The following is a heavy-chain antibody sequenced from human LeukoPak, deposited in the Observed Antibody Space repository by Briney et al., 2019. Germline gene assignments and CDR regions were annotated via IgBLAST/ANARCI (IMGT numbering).Heavy chain of an antibody. CDR3: AREILAPGKTHDY. CDR1: GFTFSNYW. CDR2: INDDGSAT. J-gene: IGHJ4*02. Sequence: GSLRLSCAASGFTFSNYWMHWVRQVPGKGLVWVPRINDDGSATFYADSVKGRFTISRDNAKNTLFLQMSSLRAEDTAVYFCAREILAPGKTHDYWGQGTLVTVSS. V-gene: IGHV3-74*01.